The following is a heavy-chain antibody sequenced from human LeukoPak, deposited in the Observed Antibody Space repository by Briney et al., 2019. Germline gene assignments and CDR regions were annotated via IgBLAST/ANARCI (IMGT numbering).Heavy chain of an antibody. CDR3: ARSWATRYRGTYVPH. J-gene: IGHJ4*02. Sequence: SETLSLTCAVYGGSFSGSYWSWIRQPPGKGLEWIGEINQSGSTNYNPSLKSRVSISIDTSKNQFSLNLSSVTAADTAVYYCARSWATRYRGTYVPHWGQGTLVTVS. D-gene: IGHD1-26*01. V-gene: IGHV4-34*01. CDR2: INQSGST. CDR1: GGSFSGSY.